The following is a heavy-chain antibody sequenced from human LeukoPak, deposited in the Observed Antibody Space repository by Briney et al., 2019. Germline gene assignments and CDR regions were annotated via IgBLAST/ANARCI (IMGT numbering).Heavy chain of an antibody. Sequence: PGGSLRLSCAASGFTFSSYWMSWVRQAPGKGLEWVANIKQDGSEKYFVDSVRGRFTISRDNAKNSLYLQMNSLRAEDTAVYYCARGGDYDFWSGYPGQYYFDYWGQGTLVTVSS. D-gene: IGHD3-3*01. V-gene: IGHV3-7*03. CDR1: GFTFSSYW. CDR2: IKQDGSEK. CDR3: ARGGDYDFWSGYPGQYYFDY. J-gene: IGHJ4*02.